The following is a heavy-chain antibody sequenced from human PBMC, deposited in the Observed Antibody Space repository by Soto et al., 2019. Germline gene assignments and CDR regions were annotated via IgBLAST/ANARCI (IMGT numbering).Heavy chain of an antibody. V-gene: IGHV4-59*01. CDR1: GVYIRPSY. D-gene: IGHD6-19*01. Sequence: LSLTCTVSGVYIRPSYWRWIRQPPGKGLEWIGYIYYTGRTNYNPSLKSRVTISVDASKNRFSLKLNSVTAADTAVYYCARQEQTSGWYPFDYWGQGAQVTVSS. CDR3: ARQEQTSGWYPFDY. J-gene: IGHJ4*02. CDR2: IYYTGRT.